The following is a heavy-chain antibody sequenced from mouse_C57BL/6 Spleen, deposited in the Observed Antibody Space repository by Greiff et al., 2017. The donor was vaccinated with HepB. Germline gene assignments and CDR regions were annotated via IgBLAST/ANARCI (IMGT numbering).Heavy chain of an antibody. CDR2: INPSSGYT. V-gene: IGHV1-4*01. Sequence: VQGVESGAELARPGASVKMSCKASGYTFTSYTMHWVKQRPGQGLEWIGYINPSSGYTKYNQKFKDKATLTADKSSSTAYMQLSSLTSEDSAVYYCARGGYSNYDAMDYWGQGTSVTVSS. CDR3: ARGGYSNYDAMDY. J-gene: IGHJ4*01. CDR1: GYTFTSYT. D-gene: IGHD2-5*01.